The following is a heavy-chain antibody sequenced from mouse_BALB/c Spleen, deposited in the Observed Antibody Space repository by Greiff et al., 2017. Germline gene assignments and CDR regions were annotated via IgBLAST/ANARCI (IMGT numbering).Heavy chain of an antibody. Sequence: VKLVESGAELMKPGASVKISCKATGYTFSSYWIEWVKQRPGHGLEWIGEILPGSGSTNYNEKFKGKATFTADTSSNTAYMQLSSLTSEDSAVYYCASSDYDGYYYAMDYWGQGTSVTVSS. CDR1: GYTFSSYW. CDR2: ILPGSGST. V-gene: IGHV1-9*01. D-gene: IGHD2-4*01. J-gene: IGHJ4*01. CDR3: ASSDYDGYYYAMDY.